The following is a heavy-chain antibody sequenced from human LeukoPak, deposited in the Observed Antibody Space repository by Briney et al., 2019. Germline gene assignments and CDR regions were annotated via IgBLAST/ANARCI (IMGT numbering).Heavy chain of an antibody. Sequence: PGGSLRLSCTASGFTFSDCDMSWVRQAPGKGLEWVSSISYRSSPIYYADSVKGRFTISRDNAKNSLYLQMDSLRAGDTAVYYCARAYPPLRTAAAVDQWGQGTLVTVSS. CDR2: ISYRSSPI. J-gene: IGHJ4*02. CDR3: ARAYPPLRTAAAVDQ. D-gene: IGHD6-13*01. CDR1: GFTFSDCD. V-gene: IGHV3-21*01.